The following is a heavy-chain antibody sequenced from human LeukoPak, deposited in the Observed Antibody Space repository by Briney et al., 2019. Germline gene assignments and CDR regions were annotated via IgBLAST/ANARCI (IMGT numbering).Heavy chain of an antibody. J-gene: IGHJ4*02. D-gene: IGHD5-24*01. CDR1: GYTFTGYY. Sequence: ASVKVSCKASGYTFTGYYMHWVRQAPGQGLEWMGWINPNSGGTNYAQKFQGRVTMTRDTSITTAYMELSRLRSDDTAVYYCARPAEMATIGMNYWGQGTLVTVSS. CDR3: ARPAEMATIGMNY. V-gene: IGHV1-2*02. CDR2: INPNSGGT.